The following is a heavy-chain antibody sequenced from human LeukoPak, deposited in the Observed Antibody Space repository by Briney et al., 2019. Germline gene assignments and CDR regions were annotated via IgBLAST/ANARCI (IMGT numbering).Heavy chain of an antibody. V-gene: IGHV3-7*03. D-gene: IGHD3-22*01. Sequence: GGSLRLSCAASGFTFSSYSMNWVRQAPGKGLEWVANINQDGSELYYVDSVKGRFTISRDNAKDSFYLQMNSLRAEDTAIYYCATATTGYYYDNAFDIWGQGTMVTVSS. J-gene: IGHJ3*02. CDR2: INQDGSEL. CDR1: GFTFSSYS. CDR3: ATATTGYYYDNAFDI.